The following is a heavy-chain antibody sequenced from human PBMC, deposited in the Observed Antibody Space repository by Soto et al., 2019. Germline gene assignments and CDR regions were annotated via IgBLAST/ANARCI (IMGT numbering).Heavy chain of an antibody. CDR3: AKDRLRLDRPQIRLRFYGMDV. Sequence: GGSLRLSCAASGFTFSSYAMSWVRQAPGKGLEWVSAISGSGGSTYYADSVKGRFTISRDNSKNTLYLQMNSLRAEDTAVYYCAKDRLRLDRPQIRLRFYGMDVWCQGTTVTVSS. D-gene: IGHD1-1*01. CDR1: GFTFSSYA. J-gene: IGHJ6*02. V-gene: IGHV3-23*01. CDR2: ISGSGGST.